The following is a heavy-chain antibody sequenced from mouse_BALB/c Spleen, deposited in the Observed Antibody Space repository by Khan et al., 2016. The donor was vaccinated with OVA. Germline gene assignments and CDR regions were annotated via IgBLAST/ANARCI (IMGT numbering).Heavy chain of an antibody. Sequence: QVHVKQSGAELAKPGASVKMSCKASGYTFTSYWMHWVKQRPGQGLEWIGYINPSTGYTEYNQRFKDKATLTADKSSSTAYMQLSSLTSEDSAVYYCANHGSSSAWFTYGGQGTLVTVSA. V-gene: IGHV1-7*01. CDR3: ANHGSSSAWFTY. CDR2: INPSTGYT. CDR1: GYTFTSYW. J-gene: IGHJ3*01. D-gene: IGHD1-1*01.